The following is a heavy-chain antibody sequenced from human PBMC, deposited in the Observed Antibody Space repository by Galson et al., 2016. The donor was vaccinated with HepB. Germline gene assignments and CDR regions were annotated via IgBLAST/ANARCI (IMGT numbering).Heavy chain of an antibody. CDR1: GFTFDDYA. D-gene: IGHD3-16*01. V-gene: IGHV3-9*01. Sequence: SLRLSCATSGFTFDDYAMHWVRQPPGKGLEWVSGVSWNSVKVAYADSVEGRFTISRDNSKNSLFLQMNGLTEEDTALYYCTTLPSTYRGVHSDYWGQGTLVIVSS. J-gene: IGHJ4*02. CDR3: TTLPSTYRGVHSDY. CDR2: VSWNSVKV.